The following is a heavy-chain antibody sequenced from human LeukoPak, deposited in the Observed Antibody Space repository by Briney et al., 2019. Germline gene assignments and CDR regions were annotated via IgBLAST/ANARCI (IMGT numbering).Heavy chain of an antibody. CDR1: GGSFSSSDYY. D-gene: IGHD1-14*01. CDR3: ARHERGITNAFDI. CDR2: IYYSGTT. J-gene: IGHJ3*02. V-gene: IGHV4-39*01. Sequence: SETLSLTCTVSGGSFSSSDYYWGWIRQPPGKGLEGIGNIYYSGTTYYNPSLKSRVTISVDTSKNQFSLKLRSVTAAATAVYYCARHERGITNAFDIWGQGTMVTVSS.